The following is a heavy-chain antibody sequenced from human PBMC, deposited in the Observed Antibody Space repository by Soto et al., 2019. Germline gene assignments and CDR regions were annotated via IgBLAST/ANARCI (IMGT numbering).Heavy chain of an antibody. D-gene: IGHD6-13*01. J-gene: IGHJ6*03. CDR2: IYYSGST. Sequence: SETLSLTCTVSGGSISSYYWSWIRQPPGKGLEWIGYIYYSGSTNYNPSLKSRVTISVDTSKNQFSLKLSSVTAADTAVYYCARTAAGPVLNYYYYYYMDVWGKGTTVTVSS. CDR1: GGSISSYY. V-gene: IGHV4-59*01. CDR3: ARTAAGPVLNYYYYYYMDV.